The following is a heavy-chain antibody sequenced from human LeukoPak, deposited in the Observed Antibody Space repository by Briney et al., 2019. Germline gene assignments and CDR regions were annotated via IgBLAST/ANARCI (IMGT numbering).Heavy chain of an antibody. CDR2: INHSGST. Sequence: SETLSLTCAVYGGSFSGYYWSWIRQPPGKGLEWIGEINHSGSTNYNPSLKSRVTISVDTSKNQFSLKLSSVTAADTAVYYCARGSTEFDYWGQGTLVTVSS. CDR3: ARGSTEFDY. CDR1: GGSFSGYY. J-gene: IGHJ4*02. V-gene: IGHV4-34*01.